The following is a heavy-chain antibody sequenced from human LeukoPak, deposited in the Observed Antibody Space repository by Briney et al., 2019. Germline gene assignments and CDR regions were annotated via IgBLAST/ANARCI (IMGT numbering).Heavy chain of an antibody. CDR2: ISHDESNK. Sequence: PRGSLRLSCAASGFLFSGYGTHWVRQAPGKGLEWVALISHDESNKHYADSMKGRFTISRDNSKNTLYLQMNSLRVEDTAIYYCAKDRIVIAFADVSKHWGHGTLVTVSS. J-gene: IGHJ4*03. D-gene: IGHD1-26*01. CDR3: AKDRIVIAFADVSKH. V-gene: IGHV3-30*18. CDR1: GFLFSGYG.